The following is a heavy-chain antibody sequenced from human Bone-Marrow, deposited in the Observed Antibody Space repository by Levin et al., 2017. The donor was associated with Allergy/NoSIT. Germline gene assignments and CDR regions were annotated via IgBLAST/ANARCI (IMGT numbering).Heavy chain of an antibody. CDR3: ARKDSYRGSSYFDY. Sequence: PGGSLRLSCAASGFTFTTYSMSWDRRAPGKGLEWVANIKEDGSEKWYVDSVKGRFTISRDNSENSLYLQMNSLTVEDTAVYNCARKDSYRGSSYFDYWGQGTLISVSS. D-gene: IGHD6-6*01. CDR2: IKEDGSEK. V-gene: IGHV3-7*01. CDR1: GFTFTTYS. J-gene: IGHJ4*02.